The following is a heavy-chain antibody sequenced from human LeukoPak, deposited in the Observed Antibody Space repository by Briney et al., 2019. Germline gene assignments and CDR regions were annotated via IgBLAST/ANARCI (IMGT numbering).Heavy chain of an antibody. Sequence: GGSLRLSCAASGFTFSSYWMSWVRQAPGKGLEWVANIKQDGSEKYYVDSVKGRFTISRDDAKNSLHLQMNSLRAEDTAVYYCARVNDFWSGYSRDDAFDIWGQGTMVTVSS. CDR1: GFTFSSYW. D-gene: IGHD3-3*01. CDR3: ARVNDFWSGYSRDDAFDI. J-gene: IGHJ3*02. CDR2: IKQDGSEK. V-gene: IGHV3-7*03.